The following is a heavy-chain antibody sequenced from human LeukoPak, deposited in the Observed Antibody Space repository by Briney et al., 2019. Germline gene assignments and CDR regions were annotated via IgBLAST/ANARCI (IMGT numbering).Heavy chain of an antibody. CDR1: GFTFSSYS. D-gene: IGHD6-25*01. CDR3: ARGLKAAGPDAFDI. CDR2: ISSSSSYI. V-gene: IGHV3-21*01. J-gene: IGHJ3*02. Sequence: GGSLRLSCAASGFTFSSYSMNWVRQAPGKGLEWVSSISSSSSYIYYADSVKGRFTISRDNAKNSLYLQMNSLRAEDTAVYYCARGLKAAGPDAFDIWGQGTMVTVSS.